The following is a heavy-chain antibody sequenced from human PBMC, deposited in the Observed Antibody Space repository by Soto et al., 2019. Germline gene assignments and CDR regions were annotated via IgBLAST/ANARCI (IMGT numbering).Heavy chain of an antibody. CDR3: ARVGTVHSYYFDY. V-gene: IGHV3-53*01. CDR1: GFTVSSNY. CDR2: LFSGGST. D-gene: IGHD1-1*01. Sequence: GGSLRLSCAASGFTVSSNYMSWVRQAPGKGLEWVSVLFSGGSTYYADSVKGRFTISRDNSKNTLYLQMNSLRVEDTAIYYCARVGTVHSYYFDYWGQGTLVTVSS. J-gene: IGHJ4*02.